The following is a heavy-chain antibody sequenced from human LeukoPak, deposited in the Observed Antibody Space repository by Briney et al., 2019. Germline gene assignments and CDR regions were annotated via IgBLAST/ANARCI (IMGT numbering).Heavy chain of an antibody. J-gene: IGHJ3*02. CDR3: ARAAYYYGSGSYYKPDAFDI. CDR2: IYYTGST. V-gene: IGHV4-59*08. D-gene: IGHD3-10*01. CDR1: GDSMSYYY. Sequence: SETLSLTCTVSGDSMSYYYWSWIRQPPGKGLEWIGYIYYTGSTNYNPSLKSRVTISVDTSKNQFSLKLRSVTAADTAVYYCARAAYYYGSGSYYKPDAFDIWGQGTMVTVSS.